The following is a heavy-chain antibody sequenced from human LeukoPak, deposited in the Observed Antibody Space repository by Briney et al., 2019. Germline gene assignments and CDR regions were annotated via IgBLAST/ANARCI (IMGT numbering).Heavy chain of an antibody. D-gene: IGHD3-9*01. CDR3: ARINYDILTGYYIDY. V-gene: IGHV4-30-4*08. CDR2: IYYSGST. Sequence: SQTLSLTCTVSGGSISSGGYYWSWIRQPPGKGLEWIGYIYYSGSTYYNPSLKSRVTISVDTSKNQFSLKLSSVTAADTAVYYCARINYDILTGYYIDYWGQGALVTVSS. CDR1: GGSISSGGYY. J-gene: IGHJ4*02.